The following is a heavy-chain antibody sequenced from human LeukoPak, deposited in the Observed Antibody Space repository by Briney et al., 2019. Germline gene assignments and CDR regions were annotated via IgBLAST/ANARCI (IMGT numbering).Heavy chain of an antibody. CDR3: ASHGTPSDAFDI. D-gene: IGHD5-24*01. V-gene: IGHV5-10-1*01. CDR1: GYSFTSYW. J-gene: IGHJ3*02. CDR2: IDPSDSYT. Sequence: GESLKISCKGSGYSFTSYWISWVRQMPGKGLEWMGRIDPSDSYTNYSPSFQGHVTISADKSISTAYLQWSSLKASDTAMYYCASHGTPSDAFDIWGQGTMVTVSS.